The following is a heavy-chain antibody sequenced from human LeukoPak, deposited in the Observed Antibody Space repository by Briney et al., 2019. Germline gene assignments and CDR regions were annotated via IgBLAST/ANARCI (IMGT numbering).Heavy chain of an antibody. V-gene: IGHV3-30*04. D-gene: IGHD3-16*01. CDR2: ISYDGSSK. CDR1: GFTFSSYA. CDR3: ARERRGIRWFDP. Sequence: GGSLRLSCAASGFTFSSYAMHWVRQAPGKGLEWVAVISYDGSSKYYADSVKGRFTISRDNSKNTLYLQMNSLRAEDTAVYYCARERRGIRWFDPWGQGTLVTVSS. J-gene: IGHJ5*02.